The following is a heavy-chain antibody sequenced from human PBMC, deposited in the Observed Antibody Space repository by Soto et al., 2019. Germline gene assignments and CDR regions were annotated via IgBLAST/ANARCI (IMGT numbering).Heavy chain of an antibody. CDR2: IDFSDSYN. J-gene: IGHJ6*02. CDR3: AGIVTYCSSINSGGLCMGV. Sequence: PGESLKISWKGSGYSFRSFWISWERQRPGKGLEWMGTIDFSDSYNNYSPSFQGDVTFSADKSIRTVHLQWSSLKASDSAMYYCAGIVTYCSSINSGGLCMGVWGQGTTVTVSS. V-gene: IGHV5-10-1*01. CDR1: GYSFRSFW. D-gene: IGHD2-2*01.